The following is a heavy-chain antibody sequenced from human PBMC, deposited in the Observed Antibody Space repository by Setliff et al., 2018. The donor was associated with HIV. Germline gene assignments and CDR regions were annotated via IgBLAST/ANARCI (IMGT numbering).Heavy chain of an antibody. D-gene: IGHD3-22*01. Sequence: GGSLRLSCAASGFTFRNAWMTWVRQAPGKGLEWVGRIKSKSDGGAVHYAAPVKGRFTISRDDSQDTLYLEMNSLTNEDTAMYYCTTYSSVYYHSDCWGQGTLVTVSS. CDR3: TTYSSVYYHSDC. J-gene: IGHJ4*02. CDR1: GFTFRNAW. V-gene: IGHV3-15*01. CDR2: IKSKSDGGAV.